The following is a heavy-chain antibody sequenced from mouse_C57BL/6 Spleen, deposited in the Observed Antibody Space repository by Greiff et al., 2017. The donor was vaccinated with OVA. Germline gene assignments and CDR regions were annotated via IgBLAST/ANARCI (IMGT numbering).Heavy chain of an antibody. CDR3: ARHSEYYGTLDY. CDR1: GFTFSDYG. CDR2: ISNLAYSI. D-gene: IGHD1-1*01. J-gene: IGHJ2*01. Sequence: EVQGVESGGGLVQPGGSLKLSCAASGFTFSDYGMAWVRQAPRKGPEWVAFISNLAYSIYYADTVTGRFTISRENAKNTLYLEMSSLRSEDTAMYYCARHSEYYGTLDYWGQGTTLTVSS. V-gene: IGHV5-15*01.